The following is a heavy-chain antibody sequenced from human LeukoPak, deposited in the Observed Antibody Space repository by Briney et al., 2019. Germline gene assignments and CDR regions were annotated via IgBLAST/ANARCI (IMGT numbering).Heavy chain of an antibody. D-gene: IGHD3-16*01. CDR1: GFTFSSYA. Sequence: GGSLRLSCAASGFTFSSYAMSWVRQAPGKGLEWVSAISGGGGSTYYADSVKGRFTISRDNSKNTLYLQMNSLRAEDTAVYYCAKGNLGSYYYYYYMDVWGKGTTVTISS. CDR3: AKGNLGSYYYYYYMDV. J-gene: IGHJ6*03. CDR2: ISGGGGST. V-gene: IGHV3-23*01.